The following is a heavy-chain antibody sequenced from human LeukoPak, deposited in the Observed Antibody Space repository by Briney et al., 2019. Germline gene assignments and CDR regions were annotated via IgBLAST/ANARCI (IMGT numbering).Heavy chain of an antibody. Sequence: SETLSLTCTVSGGSISSGSYYWSWIRQPAGKGLEWIGYIYYSGSTNYNPSLKSRVTISVDTSKNQFSLKLSSVTAADTAVYYCAREYGSGPYTCGYWGQRTLVTVSS. CDR1: GGSISSGSYY. J-gene: IGHJ4*02. D-gene: IGHD3-10*01. CDR2: IYYSGST. V-gene: IGHV4-61*10. CDR3: AREYGSGPYTCGY.